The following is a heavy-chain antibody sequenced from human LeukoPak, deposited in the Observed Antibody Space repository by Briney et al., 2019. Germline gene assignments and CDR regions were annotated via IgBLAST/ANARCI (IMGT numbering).Heavy chain of an antibody. D-gene: IGHD3-3*01. V-gene: IGHV3-23*01. CDR3: AKGTRFAPYYFDY. J-gene: IGHJ4*02. CDR1: GFTFSNYA. CDR2: IGSYGDTT. Sequence: PGGSLRLSCAASGFTFSNYAMAWVRQAPGEGLEWVSTIGSYGDTTYYADSVKGRFTVSRDNSKNTLFLQMHSLRAEDTAVYYCAKGTRFAPYYFDYWGQGTLVTVSS.